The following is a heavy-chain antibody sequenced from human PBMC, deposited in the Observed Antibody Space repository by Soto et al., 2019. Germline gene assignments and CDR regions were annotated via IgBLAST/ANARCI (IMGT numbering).Heavy chain of an antibody. V-gene: IGHV1-69*13. CDR2: IIPIFGTA. CDR1: GYTFTSYA. J-gene: IGHJ4*02. Sequence: SVKVSCKASGYTFTSYAMHWVRQAPGQRLEWMGGIIPIFGTANYAQKFQGRVTITADESTSTAYMELSSLRSEDTAVYYCAGGSPVDYWGQGTLVTVSS. D-gene: IGHD3-16*01. CDR3: AGGSPVDY.